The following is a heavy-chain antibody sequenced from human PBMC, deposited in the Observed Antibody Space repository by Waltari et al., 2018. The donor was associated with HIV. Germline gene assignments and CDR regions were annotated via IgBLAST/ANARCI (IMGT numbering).Heavy chain of an antibody. J-gene: IGHJ5*02. Sequence: EVQLVESGGGFFQPGGSLRLSCSSSCFSVKDTYMSWVRQAPGKGLEWVSILYKGGKTYYADSVKGRFIISRDISNYKVYLQMDSLRVEDSAMYYCARFSNYGGWFDPWGQGTLVTVSS. CDR3: ARFSNYGGWFDP. CDR1: CFSVKDTY. D-gene: IGHD4-4*01. V-gene: IGHV3-53*01. CDR2: LYKGGKT.